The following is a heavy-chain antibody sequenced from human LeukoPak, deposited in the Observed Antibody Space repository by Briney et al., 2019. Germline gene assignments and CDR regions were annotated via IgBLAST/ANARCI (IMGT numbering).Heavy chain of an antibody. D-gene: IGHD6-6*01. V-gene: IGHV1-69*05. CDR2: ISPIFGTA. CDR1: GGTFSSYA. CDR3: ARDPDSSSGWFDP. Sequence: SVKVSCKASGGTFSSYAISWVRQAPGQGLEWMGGISPIFGTANYAQKFQGRVTITTDESTSTAYMELSSLRSEDTAVYYCARDPDSSSGWFDPRGQGTLVTVSS. J-gene: IGHJ5*02.